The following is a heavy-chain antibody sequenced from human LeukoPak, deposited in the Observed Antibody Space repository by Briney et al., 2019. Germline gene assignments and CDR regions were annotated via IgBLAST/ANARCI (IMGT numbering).Heavy chain of an antibody. V-gene: IGHV5-51*01. CDR2: IYPSDSDT. D-gene: IGHD3-10*01. CDR3: ARGRGSGSYYNVHYFDY. J-gene: IGHJ4*02. CDR1: GYSFTSYW. Sequence: GESLKISCKGSGYSFTSYWIGWVRQMPGKGLEWMGIIYPSDSDTRYSPSFQGQVTISADNSISTAYLQWSSLKASDTAMYYCARGRGSGSYYNVHYFDYWGQGTLVTVSS.